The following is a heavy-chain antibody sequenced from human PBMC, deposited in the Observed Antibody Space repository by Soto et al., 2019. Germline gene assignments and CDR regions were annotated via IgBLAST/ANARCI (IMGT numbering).Heavy chain of an antibody. CDR2: IYSGGST. D-gene: IGHD2-21*02. CDR1: GFTVSSNY. CDR3: ARECGGDCHYYYGMDV. V-gene: IGHV3-53*01. Sequence: EVQLLESGGGLVQPGGSLRLSCAASGFTVSSNYMSWVRQAPGKGLEWVSVIYSGGSTYYADSVKGRFTISRDNSKNTLYLQMNSLRAEDTAVYYCARECGGDCHYYYGMDVWGQGTTVTVSS. J-gene: IGHJ6*02.